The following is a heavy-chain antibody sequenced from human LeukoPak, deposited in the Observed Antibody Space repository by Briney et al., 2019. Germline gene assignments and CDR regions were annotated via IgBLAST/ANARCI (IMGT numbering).Heavy chain of an antibody. D-gene: IGHD6-19*01. V-gene: IGHV4-59*06. CDR1: GGSISSYY. CDR2: IYYSGST. J-gene: IGHJ3*02. Sequence: SETLSLTCTVSGGSISSYYWSWIRQPPGKGLEWIGYIYYSGSTYYNPSLKSRVTISVDTSKNQFSLELSSVTAADTAVYYCARAPFGRPGIAVAGSDAFDIWGQGTMVAVSS. CDR3: ARAPFGRPGIAVAGSDAFDI.